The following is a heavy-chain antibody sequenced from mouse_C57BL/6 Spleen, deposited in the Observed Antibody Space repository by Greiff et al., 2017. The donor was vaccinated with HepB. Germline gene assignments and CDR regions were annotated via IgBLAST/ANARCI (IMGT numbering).Heavy chain of an antibody. D-gene: IGHD1-1*01. CDR1: GYTFTDYY. V-gene: IGHV1-76*01. CDR2: IYPGSGNT. Sequence: VQLQQSGAELVRPGASVKLSCKASGYTFTDYYINWVKQRPGQGLEWIARIYPGSGNTYYNEKFKGKATLTAEKSSSTAYMQLSSLTSEDSAVYFCAREGGSSYPFDYWGQGTTLTVSS. J-gene: IGHJ2*01. CDR3: AREGGSSYPFDY.